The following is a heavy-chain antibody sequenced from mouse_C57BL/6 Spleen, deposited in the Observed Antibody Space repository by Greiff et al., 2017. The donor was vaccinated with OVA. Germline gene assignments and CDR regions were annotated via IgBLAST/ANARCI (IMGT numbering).Heavy chain of an antibody. CDR1: GFTFSDYY. CDR2: ISNGGGST. Sequence: EVKLLESGGGLVQPGGFLKLSCAASGFTFSDYYMYWVRQTPEKRLEWVAYISNGGGSTYYPDTVKGRFTISRDNAKNTLYLQMSRLKSEDTAMYYCARGSYAMDYWGQGTSVTVSS. J-gene: IGHJ4*01. CDR3: ARGSYAMDY. V-gene: IGHV5-12*01.